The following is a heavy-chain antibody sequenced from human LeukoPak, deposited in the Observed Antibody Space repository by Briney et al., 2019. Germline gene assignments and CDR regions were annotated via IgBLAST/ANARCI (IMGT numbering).Heavy chain of an antibody. CDR1: GGSFSGYY. Sequence: NPSETLSLTCAVYGGSFSGYYWSWIRQPPGKGLEWIGEINHSGSTNYNPSLKSRVTISVDTSKNQFSLKLSSVTAADTAVYYCARGRRRAIGDYGNSFDYWGQGTLVTVSS. CDR3: ARGRRRAIGDYGNSFDY. V-gene: IGHV4-34*01. J-gene: IGHJ4*02. CDR2: INHSGST. D-gene: IGHD4-17*01.